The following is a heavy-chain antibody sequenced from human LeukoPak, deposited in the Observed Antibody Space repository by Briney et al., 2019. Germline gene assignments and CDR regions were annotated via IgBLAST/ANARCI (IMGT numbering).Heavy chain of an antibody. CDR2: LVYDERN. Sequence: PGGSLRLSCAASGFPFSSYGMHWVRQAPGKGLEWVARLVYDERNDYANSVKGRFTISRDNSKNTLYLQMDNLRVDDTAVYCCARDLSAAYDFWGQGILVTVSS. CDR3: ARDLSAAYDF. J-gene: IGHJ4*02. CDR1: GFPFSSYG. V-gene: IGHV3-33*01. D-gene: IGHD2-21*01.